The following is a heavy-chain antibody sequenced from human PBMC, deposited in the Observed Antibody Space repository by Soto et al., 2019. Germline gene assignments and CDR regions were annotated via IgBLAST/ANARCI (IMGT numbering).Heavy chain of an antibody. CDR2: INHSGST. CDR1: GVSFNGYY. V-gene: IGHV4-34*01. D-gene: IGHD5-18*01. Sequence: PSETLSLACAVYGVSFNGYYWSWIRQPPGKGLEWIGEINHSGSTNYNPSLKSRVTISVVTSKNQFSLKLTSVTAADTAVYSCARHVTGYGYLYFEYWGQGSLVTVTS. CDR3: ARHVTGYGYLYFEY. J-gene: IGHJ4*02.